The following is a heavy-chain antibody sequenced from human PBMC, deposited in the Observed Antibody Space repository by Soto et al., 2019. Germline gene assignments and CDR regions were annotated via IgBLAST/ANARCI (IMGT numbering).Heavy chain of an antibody. CDR1: GYSISSGYY. D-gene: IGHD5-12*01. CDR2: IYHSGST. Sequence: SETLSLTCAVSGYSISSGYYWGWIRQPPGKGLEWIGSIYHSGSTYYNPSLKSRVTISVDTSKNQFSLKLSSVTAADTAVYYCASWLNIPNYYYYGMDVWGQGTTVTVSS. J-gene: IGHJ6*02. V-gene: IGHV4-38-2*01. CDR3: ASWLNIPNYYYYGMDV.